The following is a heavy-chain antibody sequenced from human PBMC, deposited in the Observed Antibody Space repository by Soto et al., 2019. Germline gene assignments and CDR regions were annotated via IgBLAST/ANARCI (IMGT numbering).Heavy chain of an antibody. V-gene: IGHV3-53*01. CDR1: GFTFSSNY. CDR2: IYSGDTT. J-gene: IGHJ6*02. Sequence: EVQLVESGGGLIQPGGSLRLSCAASGFTFSSNYMSWVRQAPGKGLEWVSVIYSGDTTYYADSVKGRFTISRDHSKNTLYLQMNSLRAEDTAVYYCARDLRTRYGMDVWGQVTTVTVSS. CDR3: ARDLRTRYGMDV.